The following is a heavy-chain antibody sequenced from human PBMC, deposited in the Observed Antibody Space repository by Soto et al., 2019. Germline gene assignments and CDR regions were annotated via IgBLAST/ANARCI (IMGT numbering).Heavy chain of an antibody. Sequence: LRLSCAASGFTFSSYAMSWVRQAPGKGLEWVSAISGSGGSTYYADSVKGRFTISRDNSKNTLYLQMNSLRAEDTAVYYCAKDLRYGDYVNWFDPWGQGTLVTVSS. V-gene: IGHV3-23*01. J-gene: IGHJ5*02. CDR1: GFTFSSYA. CDR2: ISGSGGST. D-gene: IGHD4-17*01. CDR3: AKDLRYGDYVNWFDP.